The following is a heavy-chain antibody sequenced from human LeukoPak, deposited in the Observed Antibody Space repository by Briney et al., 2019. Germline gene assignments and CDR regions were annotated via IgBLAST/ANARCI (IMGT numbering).Heavy chain of an antibody. V-gene: IGHV3-23*01. CDR3: AKDPPYYYDSSGYGGGAFDI. CDR2: ISGSGGST. J-gene: IGHJ3*02. Sequence: GGSLRLSCAASGFTFSSYAMSWVRQAPGKGLEWVSAISGSGGSTYYADSVKGRFTISRDNSKNTLYLQMNSLRAEDTAVYYCAKDPPYYYDSSGYGGGAFDIWGQGTVVTVSS. D-gene: IGHD3-22*01. CDR1: GFTFSSYA.